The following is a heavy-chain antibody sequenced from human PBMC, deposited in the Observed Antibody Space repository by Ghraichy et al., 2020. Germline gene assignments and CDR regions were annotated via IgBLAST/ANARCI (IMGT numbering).Heavy chain of an antibody. J-gene: IGHJ4*02. D-gene: IGHD3-10*01. Sequence: SETLSLTCAVYGGSFSGYYWSWIRQPPGKGLEWIGEINHSGSTNYNPSLKSRVTISVDTSKNQFSLKLSSVTAADTAVYYCARISYYGSGSRNINFDYWGQGTLVTVSS. CDR2: INHSGST. CDR3: ARISYYGSGSRNINFDY. V-gene: IGHV4-34*01. CDR1: GGSFSGYY.